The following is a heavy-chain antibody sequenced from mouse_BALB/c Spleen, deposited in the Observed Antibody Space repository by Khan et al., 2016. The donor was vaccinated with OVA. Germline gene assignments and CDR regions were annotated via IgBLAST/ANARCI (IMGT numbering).Heavy chain of an antibody. Sequence: QVQLQQSGAELAKPGASVKMSCKASGYTFTSYWMHWVKQRPGQGLEWIGYINPSTGYTEYNQRFKDKATLTADKSSSTAYMQLNSLTSEESAVYYCANHGSSSAWLTYWGQGTLVTVSA. CDR1: GYTFTSYW. CDR2: INPSTGYT. D-gene: IGHD1-1*01. V-gene: IGHV1-7*01. CDR3: ANHGSSSAWLTY. J-gene: IGHJ3*01.